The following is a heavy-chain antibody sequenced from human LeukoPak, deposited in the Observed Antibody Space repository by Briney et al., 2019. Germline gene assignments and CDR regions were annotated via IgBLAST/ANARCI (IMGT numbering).Heavy chain of an antibody. CDR3: ARQGYGSSGYYYAFHY. D-gene: IGHD3-22*01. V-gene: IGHV4-39*01. Sequence: SETLSLTCTVSGGSISSSSDYWGWIRQPPGKGLEWIGSLHYTGGTYYHPSLRSRVTIFVDTSKNQFSLRLNSVTATDTAVYYCARQGYGSSGYYYAFHYWGQGTLVTVSS. J-gene: IGHJ4*02. CDR2: LHYTGGT. CDR1: GGSISSSSDY.